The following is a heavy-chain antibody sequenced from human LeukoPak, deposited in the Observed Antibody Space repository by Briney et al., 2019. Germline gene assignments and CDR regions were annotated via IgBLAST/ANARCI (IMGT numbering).Heavy chain of an antibody. CDR2: ISGSGGST. V-gene: IGHV3-23*01. J-gene: IGHJ4*02. Sequence: PGGSLRLSCAASGFTFSSYAMSWVRQAPGKGLEWVSAISGSGGSTYYADSVKGRFTISRDNSKNTLYLQMNSLRAEDTAVYYCVRGGRGTLVVVATKGGVDYWGQGTLSPSPQ. CDR3: VRGGRGTLVVVATKGGVDY. CDR1: GFTFSSYA. D-gene: IGHD2-15*01.